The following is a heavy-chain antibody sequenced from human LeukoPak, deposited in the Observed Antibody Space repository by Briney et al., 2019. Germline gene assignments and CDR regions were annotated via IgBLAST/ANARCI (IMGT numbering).Heavy chain of an antibody. CDR2: IYSGGST. D-gene: IGHD3-16*01. Sequence: GGSLRLSCAASGFTVSSNYMSWVRQAPGKGLEWVSVIYSGGSTYYADSVKGRFTISRDNSKNTLYLQMNSLRAEDTAVYYCARESLGAYYFDYWGQGTLVTVSS. CDR3: ARESLGAYYFDY. J-gene: IGHJ4*02. V-gene: IGHV3-66*01. CDR1: GFTVSSNY.